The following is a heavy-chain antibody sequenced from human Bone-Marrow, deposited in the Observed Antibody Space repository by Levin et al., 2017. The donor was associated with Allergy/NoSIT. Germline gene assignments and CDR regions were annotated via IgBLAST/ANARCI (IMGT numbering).Heavy chain of an antibody. D-gene: IGHD3-10*01. J-gene: IGHJ6*04. CDR2: ISSNGANT. Sequence: GESLKISGSGSSTYDMHWVRQVPGEGLEDVSAISSNGANTNYAGAVKGRFTIYRDNSKNTLYLQMTSLRAEDTAVYYCVKTYYYGAGTYPLLGYMDVWGKGTMVTVPS. CDR3: VKTYYYGAGTYPLLGYMDV. V-gene: IGHV3-64D*06. CDR1: STYD.